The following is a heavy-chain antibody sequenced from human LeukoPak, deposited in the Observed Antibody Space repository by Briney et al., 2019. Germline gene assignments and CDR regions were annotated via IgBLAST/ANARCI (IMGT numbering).Heavy chain of an antibody. J-gene: IGHJ5*02. CDR3: AGLLRYFDWLSPWSDP. V-gene: IGHV3-7*01. Sequence: GGSLRLSCAASGFTFSSYSMNWVRQAPGKGLEWVANIKQDGSEKYYLDSVKGRFTISRDNSKNSLYLQMTSLRAEDTAVYYCAGLLRYFDWLSPWSDPWGRGTLVTVSS. D-gene: IGHD3-9*01. CDR1: GFTFSSYS. CDR2: IKQDGSEK.